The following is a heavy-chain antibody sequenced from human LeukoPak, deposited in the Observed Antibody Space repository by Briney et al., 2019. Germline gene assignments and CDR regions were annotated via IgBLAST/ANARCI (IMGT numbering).Heavy chain of an antibody. J-gene: IGHJ4*02. CDR1: GGPISSGAYS. CDR3: AREAYGYYDSSGYGY. CDR2: IYYSGST. Sequence: SQTLSLTCAVSGGPISSGAYSWSWLRQPPGKRLEWIGNIYYSGSTNYNPSLKSRVTMSVDTSKNQFSLKLSSVTAADTAVYYCAREAYGYYDSSGYGYWGQGTLVTVSS. D-gene: IGHD3-22*01. V-gene: IGHV4-30-4*07.